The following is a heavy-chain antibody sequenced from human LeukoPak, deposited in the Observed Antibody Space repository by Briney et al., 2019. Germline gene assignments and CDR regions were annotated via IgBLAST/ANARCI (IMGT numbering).Heavy chain of an antibody. Sequence: SETPSLTCTVSGGSISSSSYYWAWIRQPPGKGLEWIGSIYHSESTYYNPSLKSRVTISLDTSKNQFSLRLSSLTAADTAVYYCARDRLSLGAFDIWGQGTMVTVSS. D-gene: IGHD7-27*01. CDR3: ARDRLSLGAFDI. CDR1: GGSISSSSYY. CDR2: IYHSEST. V-gene: IGHV4-39*07. J-gene: IGHJ3*02.